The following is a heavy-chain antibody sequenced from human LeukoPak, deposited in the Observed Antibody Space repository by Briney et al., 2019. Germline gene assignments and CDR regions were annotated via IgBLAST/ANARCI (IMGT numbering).Heavy chain of an antibody. J-gene: IGHJ3*02. CDR2: INWSGDST. CDR1: GFTFGDFA. D-gene: IGHD2-2*02. V-gene: IGHV3-20*04. CDR3: ARCSRSSTDCYSEFDI. Sequence: GGSLRLSCAASGFTFGDFAMSWVRQPPGKGLEWVSGINWSGDSTGYADSVRGRFTISRDNAKNSLYLQMNSLRAEDTALYYCARCSRSSTDCYSEFDIWGQGTMATVSS.